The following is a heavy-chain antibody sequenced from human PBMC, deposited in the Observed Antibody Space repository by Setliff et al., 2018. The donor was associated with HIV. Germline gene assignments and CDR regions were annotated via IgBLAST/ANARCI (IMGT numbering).Heavy chain of an antibody. V-gene: IGHV4-34*10. Sequence: SETLSLTCAVYGESFSRYYFTWIRQAPGRGLEWIGEINHSAFTKYNPSLASRVTMSIDTSKNQFYLLLSSVTAADTAMYFCAGRPGGITRVRLDNWGQGTLVTVTS. CDR2: INHSAFT. CDR3: AGRPGGITRVRLDN. CDR1: GESFSRYY. J-gene: IGHJ4*02. D-gene: IGHD3-16*01.